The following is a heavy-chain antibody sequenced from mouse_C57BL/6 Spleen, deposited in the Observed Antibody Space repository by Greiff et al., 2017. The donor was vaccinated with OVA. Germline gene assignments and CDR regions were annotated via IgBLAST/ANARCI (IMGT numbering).Heavy chain of an antibody. J-gene: IGHJ3*01. Sequence: QVQLQQPGAELVMPGASVKLSCKASGYTFTSYWMHWVKQRPGQGLEWIGKIDPSDSYTNYNQKFKGKSTLTLDKSSSTAYMQLSSLTSEDSAVYYCASTAQAGRFAYWGKGTLVTVSA. CDR2: IDPSDSYT. V-gene: IGHV1-69*01. CDR1: GYTFTSYW. D-gene: IGHD3-2*02. CDR3: ASTAQAGRFAY.